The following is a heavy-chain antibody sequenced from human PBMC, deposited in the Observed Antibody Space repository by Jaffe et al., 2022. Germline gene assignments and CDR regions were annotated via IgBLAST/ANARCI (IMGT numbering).Heavy chain of an antibody. D-gene: IGHD2-2*01. V-gene: IGHV5-51*01. J-gene: IGHJ3*02. CDR3: ARQGCGTTSCYVIDI. CDR2: INPPDSDL. Sequence: EVQLVQSGAEMKKPGESLKISCKAFGYNFANSWIGWVRQMPGKGLELMGIINPPDSDLRYSPSFQGQVTISVDKSITTAYLQWSSLKASDTAMYYCARQGCGTTSCYVIDIWGQGTMVTVSS. CDR1: GYNFANSW.